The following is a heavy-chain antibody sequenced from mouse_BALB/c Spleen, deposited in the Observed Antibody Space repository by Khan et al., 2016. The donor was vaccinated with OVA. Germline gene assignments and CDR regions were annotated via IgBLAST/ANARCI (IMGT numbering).Heavy chain of an antibody. CDR1: GYTFITYW. V-gene: IGHV1-7*01. D-gene: IGHD2-12*01. Sequence: QVQLKQSGAELAKPGASLKMSCTASGYTFITYWIHWVKQRPGQGLEWIGYIDPNTGYIEFNQKFKDKATLTADKSSNTAYMQLTSLTSEDSAVYYSARRGLYDIFTYWGQGTLVTVSA. CDR2: IDPNTGYI. J-gene: IGHJ3*01. CDR3: ARRGLYDIFTY.